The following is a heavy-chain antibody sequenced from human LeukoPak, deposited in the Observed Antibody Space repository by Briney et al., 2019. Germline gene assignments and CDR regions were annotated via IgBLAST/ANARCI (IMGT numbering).Heavy chain of an antibody. J-gene: IGHJ5*02. D-gene: IGHD4/OR15-4a*01. CDR2: IYHSGST. CDR1: GYSISDGYY. CDR3: ARVLGRYNWFDP. V-gene: IGHV4-38-2*02. Sequence: SETLSLTCSVSGYSISDGYYWDWIRQPPGQGLEWIGSIYHSGSTYYNPSLKSRVTISVDTSKNQFSLKLSSVTAADTAVYYCARVLGRYNWFDPWGQGTLVTVSS.